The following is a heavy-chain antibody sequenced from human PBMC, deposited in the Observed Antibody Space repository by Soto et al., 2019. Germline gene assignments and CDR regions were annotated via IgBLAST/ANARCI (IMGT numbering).Heavy chain of an antibody. CDR3: ARSLTTVTLDFDY. V-gene: IGHV4-39*01. J-gene: IGHJ4*02. CDR1: GGSISSSSYY. CDR2: IYYSGST. D-gene: IGHD4-17*01. Sequence: QLQLQESGPGLVKPSETLSLTCTVSGGSISSSSYYWGWIRQPPGKGLEWIGSIYYSGSTYYNPSLKSRVTISVDTSKNQFSLKLSSVTAADTAVYYCARSLTTVTLDFDYWGQGTLVTVSS.